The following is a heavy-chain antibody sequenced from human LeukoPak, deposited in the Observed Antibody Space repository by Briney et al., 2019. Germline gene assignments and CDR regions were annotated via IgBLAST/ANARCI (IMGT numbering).Heavy chain of an antibody. CDR3: ARGLSAYCSGGSCYSGSAWFDP. CDR2: MNPNSGNT. J-gene: IGHJ5*02. CDR1: GYTFTSFD. Sequence: GASVKVSCKASGYTFTSFDTNWVRQATGQGLEWMGWMNPNSGNTGYAQKFQGRVTMTRNTSISTAYMELSSLRSEDTAVYYCARGLSAYCSGGSCYSGSAWFDPWGQGTLVTVSS. D-gene: IGHD2-15*01. V-gene: IGHV1-8*01.